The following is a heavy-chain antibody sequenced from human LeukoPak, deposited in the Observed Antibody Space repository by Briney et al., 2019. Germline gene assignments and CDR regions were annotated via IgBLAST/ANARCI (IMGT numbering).Heavy chain of an antibody. Sequence: PGGSLRLSCAASGFTFDDYAMHWVRQAPGKGLEWVSGISWNSGSIGYADSVKGRFTISRDNAKNSLYLQMNSLRAEDMALYYCAKGWGSGGSCYSKHPNYYYYYMDVWGKGTTVTVSS. D-gene: IGHD2-15*01. CDR3: AKGWGSGGSCYSKHPNYYYYYMDV. CDR2: ISWNSGSI. CDR1: GFTFDDYA. J-gene: IGHJ6*03. V-gene: IGHV3-9*03.